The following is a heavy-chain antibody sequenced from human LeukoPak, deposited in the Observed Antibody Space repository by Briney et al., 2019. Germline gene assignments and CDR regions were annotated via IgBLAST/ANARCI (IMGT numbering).Heavy chain of an antibody. V-gene: IGHV3-9*01. CDR2: ISWNSGNR. CDR1: GFTFDDYA. J-gene: IGHJ4*02. D-gene: IGHD6-13*01. Sequence: PGGSLRLSCAASGFTFDDYAMHWVRQAPGKGLEWVSGISWNSGNRGYADSVKGRFTISRDNAKNSLYLQMNSLRAEDTAVYYCARGWDAAAYWGQGTLVTVSS. CDR3: ARGWDAAAY.